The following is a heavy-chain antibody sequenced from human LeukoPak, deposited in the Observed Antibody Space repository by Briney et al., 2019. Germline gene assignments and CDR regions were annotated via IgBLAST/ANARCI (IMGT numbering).Heavy chain of an antibody. CDR3: ARAFNSGSSDY. J-gene: IGHJ4*02. V-gene: IGHV3-21*01. Sequence: GGSLRLSCAAPGFTFRTYSMTWVRQAPGKGLEWVSSISRSSSDINYADSVKGRFTISRDNAKNSLYLQMNSLRAEDTALYYCARAFNSGSSDYWGQGTLVTVSS. CDR2: ISRSSSDI. D-gene: IGHD1-26*01. CDR1: GFTFRTYS.